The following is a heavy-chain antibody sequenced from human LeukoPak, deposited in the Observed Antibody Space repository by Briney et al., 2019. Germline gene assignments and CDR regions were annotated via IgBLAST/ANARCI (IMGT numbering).Heavy chain of an antibody. CDR3: AKSSDYYDSSGLPPDY. D-gene: IGHD3-22*01. CDR2: ISWDGGST. V-gene: IGHV3-43D*03. Sequence: GGSLRLSCAASGFTFDDYAMHWVRQAPGKGLEWVSLISWDGGSTYYADSVKGRFTISGDNSKNSLYLQMNSLRAEDTALYYCAKSSDYYDSSGLPPDYWGQGTLVTVSS. J-gene: IGHJ4*02. CDR1: GFTFDDYA.